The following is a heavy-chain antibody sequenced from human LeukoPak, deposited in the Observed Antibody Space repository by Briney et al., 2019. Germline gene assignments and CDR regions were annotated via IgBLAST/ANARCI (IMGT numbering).Heavy chain of an antibody. CDR2: ISGSGGRS. D-gene: IGHD1-7*01. V-gene: IGHV3-23*01. CDR3: AKDRGNWDYRYFDF. CDR1: GLTFSSYM. J-gene: IGHJ4*02. Sequence: GGSPRLSCAASGLTFSSYMMTWVRQSPGKGLEWVSGISGSGGRSYYADSVKGRFTISRDNSVNTLYLQMNSLRAEDTAVYYCAKDRGNWDYRYFDFWGQGTLVTVSS.